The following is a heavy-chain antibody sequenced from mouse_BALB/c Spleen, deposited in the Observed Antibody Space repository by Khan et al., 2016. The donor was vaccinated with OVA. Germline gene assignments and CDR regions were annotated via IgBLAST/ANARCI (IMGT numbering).Heavy chain of an antibody. CDR2: VNSGSTYT. J-gene: IGHJ1*01. V-gene: IGHV5-6-4*01. D-gene: IGHD2-1*01. CDR1: GFTFSTYT. CDR3: TRDGNYAHWYFDV. Sequence: EVELVESGGGLVKPGGSLKLSCAASGFTFSTYTMSWVRQAPEKRLEWVATVNSGSTYTYYPDSVKGRFTISRANAKNTLYLQMRSLKSEDTALYDCTRDGNYAHWYFDVWGAGTTVTVSS.